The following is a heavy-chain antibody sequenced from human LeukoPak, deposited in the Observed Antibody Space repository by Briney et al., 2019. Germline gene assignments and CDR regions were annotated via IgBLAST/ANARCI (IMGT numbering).Heavy chain of an antibody. Sequence: GGSLRLSCAASGFTFSSYGMHWVRQAPGKGLEWVAVIWYDGSNKYYADSVKGRFTISRDNSKNTLYLQMNSLRAEDTAVYYCARGSPPLGRLLGYWGQGTLVTVSS. D-gene: IGHD1-1*01. V-gene: IGHV3-33*01. J-gene: IGHJ4*02. CDR1: GFTFSSYG. CDR2: IWYDGSNK. CDR3: ARGSPPLGRLLGY.